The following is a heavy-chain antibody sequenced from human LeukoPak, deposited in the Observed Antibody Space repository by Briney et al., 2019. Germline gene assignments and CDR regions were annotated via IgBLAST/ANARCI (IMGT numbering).Heavy chain of an antibody. CDR2: IKQDGSER. CDR3: VRDKSVGPSIFYY. D-gene: IGHD1-26*01. CDR1: GFTFSSYW. J-gene: IGHJ4*02. Sequence: GGSLRLSCAASGFTFSSYWMSWVRQAPGKGLEWVANIKQDGSERFYVDSVKGRLTISRDNAKKSLYLQMDGLRAEDTAIYYCVRDKSVGPSIFYYWGQGTLVTVSS. V-gene: IGHV3-7*03.